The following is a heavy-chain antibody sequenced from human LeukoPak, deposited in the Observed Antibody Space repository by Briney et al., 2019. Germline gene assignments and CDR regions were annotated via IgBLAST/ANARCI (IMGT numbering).Heavy chain of an antibody. CDR3: TRVSAWDQGFCIGPNCATWFDN. CDR1: GLTFSRDW. D-gene: IGHD2-15*01. CDR2: IKEDAGEE. Sequence: GGSLRLSCAASGLTFSRDWMSWVRQPPGEGVEWGAPIKEDAGEEYYVDSVNGRFTISRDNAQNSLFLQLDSLRAEDPAVYYCTRVSAWDQGFCIGPNCATWFDNWGQGTLVTVSS. V-gene: IGHV3-7*01. J-gene: IGHJ5*02.